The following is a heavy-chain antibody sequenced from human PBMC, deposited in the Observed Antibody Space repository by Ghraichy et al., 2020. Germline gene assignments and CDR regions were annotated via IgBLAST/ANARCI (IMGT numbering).Heavy chain of an antibody. Sequence: SETLSLTCTVSGGSISSSSYYWGWIRQPPGRGLEWIGSIYYSGSTYYNPSLKSRVTISVDTSKNQFSLKLSSVTAADTAVYYCARQGHGGGAGGDYWGQGTLVTVSS. CDR2: IYYSGST. CDR1: GGSISSSSYY. V-gene: IGHV4-39*01. CDR3: ARQGHGGGAGGDY. D-gene: IGHD4-23*01. J-gene: IGHJ4*02.